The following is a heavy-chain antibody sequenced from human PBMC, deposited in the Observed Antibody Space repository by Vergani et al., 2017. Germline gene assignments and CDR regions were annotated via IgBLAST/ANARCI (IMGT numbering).Heavy chain of an antibody. CDR1: GGSISSYY. Sequence: QVQLQESGPGLVKPSETLSLTCTVPGGSISSYYWSWIRQPPGKGLEWIGYIYYSGSTNYNPSLKSRVTISVDTSKNQFSLKLGSVTAADTAVYYCARAAGQLVRTFDYWGQGTLVTVSS. D-gene: IGHD6-13*01. V-gene: IGHV4-59*01. CDR3: ARAAGQLVRTFDY. CDR2: IYYSGST. J-gene: IGHJ4*02.